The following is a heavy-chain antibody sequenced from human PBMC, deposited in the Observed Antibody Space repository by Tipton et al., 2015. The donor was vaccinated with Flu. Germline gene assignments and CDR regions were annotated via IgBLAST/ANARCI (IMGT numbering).Heavy chain of an antibody. CDR3: ASGGWLRRIASRYYFDY. D-gene: IGHD5-12*01. J-gene: IGHJ4*02. V-gene: IGHV3-11*01. Sequence: SLRLSCAASGFTFSSYAMSWVRQAPGKGLEWVSYISSSGSTIYYADSVKGRFTISRDNAKNSLYLQMNSLRAEDTAVYYCASGGWLRRIASRYYFDYWGQGTLVTVSS. CDR1: GFTFSSYA. CDR2: ISSSGSTI.